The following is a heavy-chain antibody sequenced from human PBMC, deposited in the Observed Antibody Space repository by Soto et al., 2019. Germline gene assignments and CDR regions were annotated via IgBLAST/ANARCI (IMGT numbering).Heavy chain of an antibody. J-gene: IGHJ6*03. CDR2: ISWNSGSI. CDR3: ASDLSWGSNWYNDMDV. D-gene: IGHD7-27*01. CDR1: GFTFDDYA. V-gene: IGHV3-9*01. Sequence: PGGSLRLSCAASGFTFDDYAMHWVRQAPGKGLEWVSGISWNSGSIGYADSVKGRFTISRDNAKNSLYLQMNSLRAEDTAVYYCASDLSWGSNWYNDMDVWGKGTTVTVSS.